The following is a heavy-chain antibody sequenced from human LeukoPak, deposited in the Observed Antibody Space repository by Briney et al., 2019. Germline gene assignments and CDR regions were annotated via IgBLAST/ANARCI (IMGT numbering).Heavy chain of an antibody. CDR1: GFTFSSYG. D-gene: IGHD4-17*01. CDR2: ISYEGSIK. V-gene: IGHV3-30*18. J-gene: IGHJ4*02. CDR3: AKYGMTTVTYIDY. Sequence: GGSLRLSCVASGFTFSSYGMHWVRQAPGKGLEWVAVISYEGSIKYYADSVKGRFTISRDNSKNTLYLQMNSLRPEDTAVYYCAKYGMTTVTYIDYWGQGTLVTVSS.